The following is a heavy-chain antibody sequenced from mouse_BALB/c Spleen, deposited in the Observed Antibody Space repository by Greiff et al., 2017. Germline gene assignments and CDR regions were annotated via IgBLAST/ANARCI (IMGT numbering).Heavy chain of an antibody. CDR3: ARVTYYYGSSYRGDYYAMDY. V-gene: IGHV5-17*02. J-gene: IGHJ4*01. D-gene: IGHD1-1*01. CDR2: ISSGSSTI. Sequence: DVMLVESGGGLVQPGGSRKLSCAASGFTFSSFGMHWVRQAPEKGLEWVAYISSGSSTIYYADTVKGRFTISRDNPKNTLFLQMTSLRSEDTAMYYCARVTYYYGSSYRGDYYAMDYWGQGTSVTVAS. CDR1: GFTFSSFG.